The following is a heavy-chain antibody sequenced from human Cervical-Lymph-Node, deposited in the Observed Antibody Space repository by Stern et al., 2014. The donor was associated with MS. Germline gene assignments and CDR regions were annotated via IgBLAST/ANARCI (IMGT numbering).Heavy chain of an antibody. Sequence: QMQLVQSGPEVKKPGASVTVSCKASGYRFNSYGINWVRQAPGQGLEWMGRISTYNGNTEYAQKIQGSVTMTTDPSTGTAYMKLRSLRSADTAVYYCARTNPLRFENFHGIDVGGQGTPVIVSS. J-gene: IGHJ6*02. CDR3: ARTNPLRFENFHGIDV. CDR1: GYRFNSYG. D-gene: IGHD3-9*01. V-gene: IGHV1-18*01. CDR2: ISTYNGNT.